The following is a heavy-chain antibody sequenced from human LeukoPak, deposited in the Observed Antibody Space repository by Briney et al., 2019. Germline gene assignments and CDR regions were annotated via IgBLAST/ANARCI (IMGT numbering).Heavy chain of an antibody. V-gene: IGHV4-59*12. CDR3: AGTPGDYDYYFDY. Sequence: SETLSLTCTVSGGSISSYYWSWIRQPPGKGLEWIGYIYYSGSTNYNPSLKSRVTISVDTSKNQFSLKLSSVTAADTAVYYCAGTPGDYDYYFDYWGQGTLVTVSS. J-gene: IGHJ4*02. D-gene: IGHD4-17*01. CDR2: IYYSGST. CDR1: GGSISSYY.